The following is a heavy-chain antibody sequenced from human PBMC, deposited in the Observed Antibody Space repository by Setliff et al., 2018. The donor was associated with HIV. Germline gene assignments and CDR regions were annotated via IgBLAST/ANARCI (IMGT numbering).Heavy chain of an antibody. V-gene: IGHV4-34*01. CDR1: GGSFSAYY. CDR2: INHSGST. CDR3: VRSDLDNGSGYFDYYSYYMDV. Sequence: LSLTCAVYGGSFSAYYWTWIRQPPGKGLEWIGEINHSGSTNYHPSLKSRVTISVDTSKNQFSLKLRSVTAADTAIYYCVRSDLDNGSGYFDYYSYYMDVWGRGTTVTVSS. D-gene: IGHD3-22*01. J-gene: IGHJ6*03.